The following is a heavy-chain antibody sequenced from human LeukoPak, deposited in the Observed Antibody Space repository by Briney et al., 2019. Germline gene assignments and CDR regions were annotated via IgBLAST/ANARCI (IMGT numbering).Heavy chain of an antibody. J-gene: IGHJ4*02. CDR3: ARQTATINYFDY. CDR1: GXSFATYW. Sequence: GESLKISFKGSGXSFATYWIGWVRQMPGKGLELMGIIDPYDSDPRYSPSFQGQVTISADKSISTAYLQWSSLKASDTAMYYCARQTATINYFDYWGQGTLVTVSS. D-gene: IGHD5-24*01. V-gene: IGHV5-51*01. CDR2: IDPYDSDP.